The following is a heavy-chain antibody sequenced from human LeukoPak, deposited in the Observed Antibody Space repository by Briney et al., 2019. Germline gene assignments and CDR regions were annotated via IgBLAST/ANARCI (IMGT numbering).Heavy chain of an antibody. CDR1: GFSVSAHY. CDR3: AIEWLGLDY. D-gene: IGHD6-19*01. Sequence: GGSLRLSCAVSGFSVSAHYMSWVRQAPGKGLECVSFLYTGGDTYYADSVKGRFTISRDNSENTLSLQMNSLRVEDTAVYYCAIEWLGLDYWGQGTLVTVSS. J-gene: IGHJ4*02. CDR2: LYTGGDT. V-gene: IGHV3-53*01.